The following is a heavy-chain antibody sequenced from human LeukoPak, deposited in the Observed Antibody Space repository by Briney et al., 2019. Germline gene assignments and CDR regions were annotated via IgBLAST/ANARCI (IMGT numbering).Heavy chain of an antibody. CDR2: ISYDGSNK. J-gene: IGHJ6*02. CDR3: AKDDPMVRGSTPGCMDV. D-gene: IGHD3-10*01. CDR1: GFTFSSYG. Sequence: GGSLRLSCVASGFTFSSYGMHWVRQAPGKGLEWVAVISYDGSNKYYADSVKGRFTISRDNSKNTLYLKMNSLRAEDTAVYYCAKDDPMVRGSTPGCMDVWGQGTTVTVSS. V-gene: IGHV3-30*18.